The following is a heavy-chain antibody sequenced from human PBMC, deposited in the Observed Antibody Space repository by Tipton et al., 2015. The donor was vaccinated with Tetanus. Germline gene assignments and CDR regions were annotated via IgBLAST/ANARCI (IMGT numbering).Heavy chain of an antibody. CDR2: ISNGNT. D-gene: IGHD1-1*01. J-gene: IGHJ4*02. Sequence: TLSLTCNVSGDSMTDFYWSWIRQPPGKGLEWIGHISNGNTDYNTSLKSRVTLSVDTSKNQFSLELRAVTAADTAVYYCARANNEFPKKGPFDSWGQGSLVIVSS. V-gene: IGHV4-4*08. CDR1: GDSMTDFY. CDR3: ARANNEFPKKGPFDS.